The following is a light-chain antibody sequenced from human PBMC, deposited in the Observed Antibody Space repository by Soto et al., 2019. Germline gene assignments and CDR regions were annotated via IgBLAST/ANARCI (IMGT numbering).Light chain of an antibody. Sequence: DIQMTQSPSSLSASVGDRVTITCRASQGIRNDLDWFQQKPAKAPERLIYAASSLQSGVPSRFSGSGSGTEFTLTIIILQVEDFATYSWLHYNTYPWTCGQETKVEIK. J-gene: IGKJ1*01. CDR1: QGIRND. CDR2: AAS. CDR3: LHYNTYPWT. V-gene: IGKV1-17*01.